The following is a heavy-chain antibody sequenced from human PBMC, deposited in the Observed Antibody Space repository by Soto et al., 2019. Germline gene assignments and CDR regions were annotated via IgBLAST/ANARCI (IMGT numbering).Heavy chain of an antibody. CDR2: ISGSDGST. D-gene: IGHD4-17*01. J-gene: IGHJ4*02. V-gene: IGHV3-23*01. CDR3: ARSVSTKTAPIDY. CDR1: GFTFSNYA. Sequence: GGSLRLSCAASGFTFSNYAMNWVRQAPGKGLEWVSGISGSDGSTYNADSVKGRFTISRDNSKNTLYLQLNSLRVEDTAVYYCARSVSTKTAPIDYWGQGTLVTVSS.